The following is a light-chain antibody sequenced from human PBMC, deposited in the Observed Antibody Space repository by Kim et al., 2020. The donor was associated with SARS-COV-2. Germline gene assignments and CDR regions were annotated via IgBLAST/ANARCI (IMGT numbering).Light chain of an antibody. CDR2: DSN. CDR1: SSKIGNNY. CDR3: GAWDSSLSAWV. V-gene: IGLV1-51*01. J-gene: IGLJ3*02. Sequence: GQNITTSCSGSSSKIGNNYVSWYQHLPGTAPKLLIFDSNSRPSGIPDRFSGSKSGTSATLGITGLQTGDEADYYCGAWDSSLSAWVFGGGTQLTVL.